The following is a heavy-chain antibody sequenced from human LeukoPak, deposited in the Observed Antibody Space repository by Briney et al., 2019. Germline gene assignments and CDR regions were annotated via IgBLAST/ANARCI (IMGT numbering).Heavy chain of an antibody. CDR3: ARDLHLHYDILNGGRSFDWFDP. CDR2: INPNSGGT. Sequence: ASVKVSCKASGYTFTGYYMHWVRQAPGQGLEWMGRINPNSGGTNYAQKFQGRVTMTRDTSISTAYMELSRLRSDDTAVYYCARDLHLHYDILNGGRSFDWFDPWGQGTLVTVFS. CDR1: GYTFTGYY. J-gene: IGHJ5*02. V-gene: IGHV1-2*06. D-gene: IGHD3-9*01.